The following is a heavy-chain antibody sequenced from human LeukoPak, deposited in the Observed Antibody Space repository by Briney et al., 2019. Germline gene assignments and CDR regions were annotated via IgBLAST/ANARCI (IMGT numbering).Heavy chain of an antibody. D-gene: IGHD5-12*01. CDR2: ISYDGSNK. CDR1: GFTFSSYA. J-gene: IGHJ4*02. CDR3: ARELRGYDDCLDY. V-gene: IGHV3-30*04. Sequence: GGSLRLSCAASGFTFSSYAMHWVRQAPGKGLEWVAVISYDGSNKYYADSVKGRFTISRDNSKNTLYLQMNSLRAEDTAVYYCARELRGYDDCLDYWGQGTLVTVSS.